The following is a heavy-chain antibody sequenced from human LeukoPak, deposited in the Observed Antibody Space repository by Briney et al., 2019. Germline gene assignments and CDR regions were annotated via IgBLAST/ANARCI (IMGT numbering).Heavy chain of an antibody. V-gene: IGHV3-23*01. D-gene: IGHD3-9*01. J-gene: IGHJ6*03. CDR1: GFTFSSYA. Sequence: GGSLRLSCAASGFTFSSYAMSWVRQAPGKGLEWVSAISGSGGSTYYADSVKGRFTISRDNSKNTLCLQMNSLRAEDTAVYYCAKDLGYDILTGYFLGYYYMDVWGKGTTVTVSS. CDR2: ISGSGGST. CDR3: AKDLGYDILTGYFLGYYYMDV.